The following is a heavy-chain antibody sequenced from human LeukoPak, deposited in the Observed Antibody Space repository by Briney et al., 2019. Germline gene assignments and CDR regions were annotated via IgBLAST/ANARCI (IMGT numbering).Heavy chain of an antibody. D-gene: IGHD4-11*01. J-gene: IGHJ6*02. V-gene: IGHV4-4*07. CDR1: GGSISSYY. CDR3: ARGYSNYVYYGMDV. Sequence: PSETLSLTCTVSGGSISSYYWSWIRQPAGKGLEWIGRIYTSGSTNYNPSLKSRVTMSVDTSKNQFSLKLSSVTAADTAVYYCARGYSNYVYYGMDVWSQGTTVTVSS. CDR2: IYTSGST.